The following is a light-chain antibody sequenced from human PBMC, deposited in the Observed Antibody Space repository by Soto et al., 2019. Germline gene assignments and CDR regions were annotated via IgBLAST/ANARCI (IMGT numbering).Light chain of an antibody. Sequence: EIVLTQSPGTLSLSPGARAPLSCRASQSVSSNFLAWYQQKPGQAPRLLIYGASSRATGIPDRFSGSGSGTDFTLTISRLEPEDFAVYYCQQYGSSPKITFGQGTRLEIK. CDR2: GAS. J-gene: IGKJ5*01. V-gene: IGKV3-20*01. CDR3: QQYGSSPKIT. CDR1: QSVSSNF.